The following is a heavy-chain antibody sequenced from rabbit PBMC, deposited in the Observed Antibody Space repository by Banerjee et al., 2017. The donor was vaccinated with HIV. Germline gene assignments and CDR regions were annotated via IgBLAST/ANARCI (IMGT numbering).Heavy chain of an antibody. CDR3: ARGTMTMVITPNL. CDR1: GFSFTNKYV. Sequence: EGSLTLTCTASGFSFTNKYVMCWVRQAPGKGLEWITCIYISSGSTYYASWVNGRFTISSHNAQNTLYLQLNSLTAADTATYFCARGTMTMVITPNLWGPGTLVTVS. CDR2: IYISSGST. D-gene: IGHD2-1*01. J-gene: IGHJ4*01. V-gene: IGHV1S45*01.